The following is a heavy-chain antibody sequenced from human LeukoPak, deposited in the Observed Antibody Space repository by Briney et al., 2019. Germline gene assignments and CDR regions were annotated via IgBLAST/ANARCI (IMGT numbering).Heavy chain of an antibody. V-gene: IGHV3-23*01. CDR3: ARADYYGSGSFDY. Sequence: GGSLRLSCAASGFTFSSYAMSWVRQAPGKGLEWVSAISGSGGSTYYADSVKGRFTISRDNAKNSLYLQMNSLRAEDTAVYYCARADYYGSGSFDYWGQGTLVTVSS. D-gene: IGHD3-10*01. J-gene: IGHJ4*02. CDR2: ISGSGGST. CDR1: GFTFSSYA.